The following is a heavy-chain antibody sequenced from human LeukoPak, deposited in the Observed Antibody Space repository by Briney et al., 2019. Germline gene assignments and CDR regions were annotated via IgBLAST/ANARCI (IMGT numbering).Heavy chain of an antibody. D-gene: IGHD3-22*01. CDR2: ISSSSSTI. V-gene: IGHV3-48*02. J-gene: IGHJ5*02. CDR1: GFTFSSYS. CDR3: ARDRGYYYDSSGSNWFDP. Sequence: GSLRLSCAASGFTFSSYSMNWVRQAPGKGLEWVSYISSSSSTIYYADSVKGRFTISRDNAKNSLYLQMNSLRDEDTAVYYCARDRGYYYDSSGSNWFDPWGQGTLVTVSS.